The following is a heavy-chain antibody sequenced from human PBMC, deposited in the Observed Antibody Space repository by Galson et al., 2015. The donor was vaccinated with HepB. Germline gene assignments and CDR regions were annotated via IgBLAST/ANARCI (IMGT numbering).Heavy chain of an antibody. CDR1: GLTVSSNY. J-gene: IGHJ4*02. V-gene: IGHV3-53*05. CDR2: LYSGGGT. CDR3: ATGEWLRGKGELDY. Sequence: SLRLSCAVSGLTVSSNYMCWIRQAPGKGLEWVSILYSGGGTIYADSVKGRFTISRDTSKNTLHLQMHSLKPEDTALYYCATGEWLRGKGELDYWGQGTLVTVSS. D-gene: IGHD3-10*01.